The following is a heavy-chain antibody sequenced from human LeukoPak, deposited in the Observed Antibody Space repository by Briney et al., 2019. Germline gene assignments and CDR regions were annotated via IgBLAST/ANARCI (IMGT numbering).Heavy chain of an antibody. CDR2: ISYDGSKK. CDR1: GLTFSSYA. D-gene: IGHD6-13*01. V-gene: IGHV3-30-3*01. Sequence: AGGSLRLSCAASGLTFSSYAMHWVRQAPGKGLEWVAVISYDGSKKFYADSVKGRFTISRDNAKNSLYLQMNSLRAEDTAVYYCARDPQAAGDVWGQGTTVTVSS. CDR3: ARDPQAAGDV. J-gene: IGHJ6*02.